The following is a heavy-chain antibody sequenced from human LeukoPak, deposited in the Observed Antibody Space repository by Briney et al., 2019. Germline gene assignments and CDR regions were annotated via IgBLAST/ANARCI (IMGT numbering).Heavy chain of an antibody. J-gene: IGHJ4*02. CDR1: GGTFSSYA. CDR3: ALGRGDYYGSGSYNLDY. D-gene: IGHD3-10*01. V-gene: IGHV1-69*06. Sequence: SVKVSCKASGGTFSSYAISWVRQAPGQGLGWMGGIIPIFGTANYAQKFQGRVTITADKSTSTAYMELSSLRSEDTAVYYCALGRGDYYGSGSYNLDYWGQGTLVTVSS. CDR2: IIPIFGTA.